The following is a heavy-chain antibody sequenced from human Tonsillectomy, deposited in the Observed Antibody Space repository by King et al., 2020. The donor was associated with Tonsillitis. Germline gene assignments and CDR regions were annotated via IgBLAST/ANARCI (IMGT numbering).Heavy chain of an antibody. CDR3: ARGWEYYDFWSGYYRSADFDY. CDR1: GGSFSGYY. V-gene: IGHV4-34*01. Sequence: VQLQQWGAGLLKPSETLSLTCAVYGGSFSGYYWSWIRQPPGKGLEWIGEINHSGSTNYNPSLKSRVTISVDTSKNQFSLKLGSVTAADTAVYYCARGWEYYDFWSGYYRSADFDYWGQGTLVTVSS. CDR2: INHSGST. D-gene: IGHD3-3*01. J-gene: IGHJ4*02.